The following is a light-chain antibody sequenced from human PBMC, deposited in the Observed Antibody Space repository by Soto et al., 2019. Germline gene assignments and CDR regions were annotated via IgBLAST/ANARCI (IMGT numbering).Light chain of an antibody. J-gene: IGKJ1*01. V-gene: IGKV1-5*03. CDR2: KAS. CDR1: QSINPW. Sequence: DIQMTQSPSTLSASVGDRVTITCRASQSINPWLAWFQQKSGKAPKLLIYKASSLESGVPSRFSGSGSGTEFTLTISSLQPDDFATYYRQQYNSYPWTFGQGTKVEIK. CDR3: QQYNSYPWT.